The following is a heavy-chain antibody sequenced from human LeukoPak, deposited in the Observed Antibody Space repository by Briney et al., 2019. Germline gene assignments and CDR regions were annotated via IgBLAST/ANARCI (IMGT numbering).Heavy chain of an antibody. CDR1: GFTFSSYA. D-gene: IGHD3-16*01. V-gene: IGHV3-23*01. CDR3: AKVFGGGGGGSYYYYGMDV. CDR2: ISGSGGST. Sequence: GGSLRLSCAASGFTFSSYAMSWVRQAPGKGLEWVSAISGSGGSTYYADSVKGRFTISRDNSKNTLYLQMNSLRAEDTAVYYWAKVFGGGGGGSYYYYGMDVWGQGTTVTVSS. J-gene: IGHJ6*02.